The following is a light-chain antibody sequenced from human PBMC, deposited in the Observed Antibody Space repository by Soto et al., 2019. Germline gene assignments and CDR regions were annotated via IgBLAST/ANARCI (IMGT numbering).Light chain of an antibody. CDR3: QQYHNTLPFT. Sequence: DIVMTQSPDSLAVSLGERATINCKSSQSLLYGSNNKNYLAWYQQKPGQPPKLLIYCASTRESGVPDRFSGSGSGTDFTLTISSLQAEDVAVYYCQQYHNTLPFTFGPGTKVDIE. J-gene: IGKJ3*01. V-gene: IGKV4-1*01. CDR1: QSLLYGSNNKNY. CDR2: CAS.